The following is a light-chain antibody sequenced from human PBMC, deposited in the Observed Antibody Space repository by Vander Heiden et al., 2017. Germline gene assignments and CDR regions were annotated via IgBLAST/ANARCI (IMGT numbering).Light chain of an antibody. J-gene: IGKJ1*01. V-gene: IGKV1-39*01. CDR3: QQSYSNQT. CDR2: AAS. Sequence: DIQMTQSPSPLSASVGDRVTITCRASQTIGSYLNWYQQKPGKAPKLLIYAASRLQSGVPSRFSGSGSGTDFTLTSSRLQPEDFATYHWQQSYSNQTFGQGTKVEI. CDR1: QTIGSY.